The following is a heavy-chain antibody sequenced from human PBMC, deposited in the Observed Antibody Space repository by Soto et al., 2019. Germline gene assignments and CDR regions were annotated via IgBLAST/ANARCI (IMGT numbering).Heavy chain of an antibody. V-gene: IGHV1-18*01. Sequence: ASVKVSCKASGYVFSGFGINWVRQVPGQGLEWMGWISPYNGNKNYAQKFQGRVTMTTDTSTSTAYMELRSLRSDGTAVFYCARDLDGSGSYYTGYWGQGSLVTVSS. CDR3: ARDLDGSGSYYTGY. CDR2: ISPYNGNK. CDR1: GYVFSGFG. J-gene: IGHJ4*02. D-gene: IGHD3-10*01.